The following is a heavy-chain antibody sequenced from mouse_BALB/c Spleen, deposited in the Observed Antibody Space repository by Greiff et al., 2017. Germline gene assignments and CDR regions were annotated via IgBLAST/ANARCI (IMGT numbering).Heavy chain of an antibody. Sequence: DVMLVESGGGLVKPGGSLKLSCAASGFTFSDYYMYWVRQTPEKRLEWVATISDGGSYTYYPDSVKGRFTISRDNAKNNLYLQMSSLKSEDTAMYYCARVSHSGYAMDYWGQGTSVTVSS. CDR1: GFTFSDYY. J-gene: IGHJ4*01. CDR3: ARVSHSGYAMDY. V-gene: IGHV5-4*02. CDR2: ISDGGSYT. D-gene: IGHD3-2*02.